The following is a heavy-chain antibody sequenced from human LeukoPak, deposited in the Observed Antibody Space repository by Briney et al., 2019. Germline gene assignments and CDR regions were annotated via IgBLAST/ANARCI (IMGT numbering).Heavy chain of an antibody. CDR2: ISYDGRKS. Sequence: GRSLRLSCAASGFTFSSYGMHWVRQAPGKGLEWVAVISYDGRKSDHAESVKGRFTISRDNSKNTVDLQMNSLRVEDTAVYYCARVSGHTSDFWGQGTLVTVSS. J-gene: IGHJ4*02. D-gene: IGHD3-10*01. CDR3: ARVSGHTSDF. CDR1: GFTFSSYG. V-gene: IGHV3-30*03.